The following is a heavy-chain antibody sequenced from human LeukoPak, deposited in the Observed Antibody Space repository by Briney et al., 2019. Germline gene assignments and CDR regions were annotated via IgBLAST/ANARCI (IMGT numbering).Heavy chain of an antibody. CDR1: GFTFSSYG. Sequence: AGGSLRFSCAASGFTFSSYGMHWVRQAPGKGLDWVAVISNDGSKKYYADSVKGRFTISRDNSKNTLSLQVSSLRTEDTAVYYCAKDRYSYAFEYSDSWGQGTLVTVSS. D-gene: IGHD5-18*01. CDR3: AKDRYSYAFEYSDS. CDR2: ISNDGSKK. V-gene: IGHV3-30*18. J-gene: IGHJ4*02.